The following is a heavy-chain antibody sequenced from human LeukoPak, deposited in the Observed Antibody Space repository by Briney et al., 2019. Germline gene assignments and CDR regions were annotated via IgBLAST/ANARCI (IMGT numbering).Heavy chain of an antibody. CDR2: LFSDRRT. CDR3: AKDVVIGASYDYGDYIPLPH. J-gene: IGHJ1*01. D-gene: IGHD4-17*01. CDR1: GFIVSSNY. V-gene: IGHV3-66*02. Sequence: GGSLRLSCAASGFIVSSNYMTWVRQAPGKGLQWVALLFSDRRTFYADTVKGRFTVSRDDSKNTLYLQMNSLRPDDTAVYYCAKDVVIGASYDYGDYIPLPHWGQGTLVTVSS.